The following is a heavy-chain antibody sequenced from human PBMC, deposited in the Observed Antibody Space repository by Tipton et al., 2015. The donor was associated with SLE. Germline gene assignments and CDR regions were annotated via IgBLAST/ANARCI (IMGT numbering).Heavy chain of an antibody. CDR2: IIHTGRT. J-gene: IGHJ5*02. CDR3: AGVRKKGWGWFDP. CDR1: GGSFSDYY. Sequence: TLSLTCAVYGGSFSDYYWSWIRQPPGKGLEWIGEIIHTGRTNYNPSPKSRVTMSVDTSKNQFSLRLSSVTAADTAVYYCAGVRKKGWGWFDPWGQGTLVTVSS. V-gene: IGHV4-34*12. D-gene: IGHD3-16*01.